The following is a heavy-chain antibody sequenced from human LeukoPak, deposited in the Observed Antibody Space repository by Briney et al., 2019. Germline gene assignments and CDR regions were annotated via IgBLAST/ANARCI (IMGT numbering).Heavy chain of an antibody. CDR3: ASMGAAGLSNYFDY. CDR1: GFTFSSYG. J-gene: IGHJ4*02. V-gene: IGHV3-30*03. Sequence: GGSLRLSCAASGFTFSSYGMHWVRQAPGKGLEWVAVISYDGSNEYYADSVKGRFTISRDNSKNTLYLQMNSLRPEDTAVYYCASMGAAGLSNYFDYWGQGTLVTVSS. CDR2: ISYDGSNE. D-gene: IGHD6-13*01.